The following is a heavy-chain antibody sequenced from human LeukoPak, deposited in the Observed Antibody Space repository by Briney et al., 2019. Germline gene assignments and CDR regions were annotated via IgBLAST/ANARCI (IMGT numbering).Heavy chain of an antibody. CDR3: ARDAPHSITIFGPTWWLDP. J-gene: IGHJ5*02. Sequence: PSETLSLTCTVSGGSISSHYWSWIRQPPGKGLEWIGYIYYSGSTNYNPSLKSRVTISVDTSKNQFSLKLSSVTAADTAVYYCARDAPHSITIFGPTWWLDPWGQGTLVTVSS. CDR2: IYYSGST. CDR1: GGSISSHY. D-gene: IGHD3-3*01. V-gene: IGHV4-59*11.